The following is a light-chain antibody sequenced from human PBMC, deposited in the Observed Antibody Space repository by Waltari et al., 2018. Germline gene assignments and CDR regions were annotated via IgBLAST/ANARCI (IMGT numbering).Light chain of an antibody. J-gene: IGLJ3*02. CDR2: EVS. Sequence: QSALTQPASVSGSPGQSLTISCTGTSRHVGGYNYFSWYQQHPGKAPKLMIYEVSNRPSGVSNRFSGSKSGNTASLTISGLQAEDEADYYCSSYTSSSTLFGGGTKLTVL. V-gene: IGLV2-14*01. CDR3: SSYTSSSTL. CDR1: SRHVGGYNY.